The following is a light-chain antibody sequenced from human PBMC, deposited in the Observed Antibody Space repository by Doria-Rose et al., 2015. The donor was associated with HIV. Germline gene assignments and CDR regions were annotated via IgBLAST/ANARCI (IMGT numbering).Light chain of an antibody. CDR2: AAS. Sequence: DIQMTQSPSSLSASVGDRVTITCRASQSTGSFLNWYQQKPGKAPKLLIYAASSSQNGVPSRFSGSGSGTDFTLTISSLQPEDFATYFCQQSYSTPLTFDGGTKVEIK. V-gene: IGKV1-39*01. J-gene: IGKJ4*01. CDR1: QSTGSF. CDR3: QQSYSTPLT.